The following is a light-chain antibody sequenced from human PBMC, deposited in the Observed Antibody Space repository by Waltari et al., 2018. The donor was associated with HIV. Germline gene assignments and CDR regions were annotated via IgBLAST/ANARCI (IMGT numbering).Light chain of an antibody. CDR2: GAS. CDR1: QSILSRY. Sequence: ELVLTQSPGTLSLSPGERATLPCRASQSILSRYLVWYQQKPGPAPRLRIFGASNRATGIPDKFSGSGAGTDCTLTSSRLEPEDFAVYYCQHYGSSPNTFGRGTRLEIK. V-gene: IGKV3-20*01. J-gene: IGKJ2*01. CDR3: QHYGSSPNT.